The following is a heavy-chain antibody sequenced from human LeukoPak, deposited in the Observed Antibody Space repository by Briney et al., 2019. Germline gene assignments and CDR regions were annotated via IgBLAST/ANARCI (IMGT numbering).Heavy chain of an antibody. CDR3: VTALSHVFDY. J-gene: IGHJ4*02. Sequence: GGSLRLSCAASGFMFSSYAMSWVRQAPGKGLEWVSGISDSGGRTYYADSVKGRFTISRDNSKNTLYLQMNSLKTEDTAVYYCVTALSHVFDYWGQGTLVTVSS. CDR1: GFMFSSYA. CDR2: ISDSGGRT. V-gene: IGHV3-23*01.